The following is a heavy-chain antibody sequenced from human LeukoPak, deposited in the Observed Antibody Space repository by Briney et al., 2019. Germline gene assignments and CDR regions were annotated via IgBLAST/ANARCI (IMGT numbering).Heavy chain of an antibody. D-gene: IGHD3-22*01. J-gene: IGHJ4*02. CDR3: ARDHYYNSSGYTFGY. CDR2: VYSSGRT. V-gene: IGHV4-59*01. Sequence: SETLSLTCAVYGGSFSGYYWSWIRQPPGKRLEWIGYVYSSGRTNYNPSLKGRVTMSADTSKNQFSLKLSSATAADTAVYYCARDHYYNSSGYTFGYWGQGTLVTVSS. CDR1: GGSFSGYY.